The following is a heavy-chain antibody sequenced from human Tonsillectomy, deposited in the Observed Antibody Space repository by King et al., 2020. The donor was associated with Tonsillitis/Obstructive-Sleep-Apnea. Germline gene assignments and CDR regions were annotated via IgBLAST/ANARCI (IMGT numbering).Heavy chain of an antibody. CDR3: AKYHGHNSYYYCRDV. CDR2: ISYDGSNK. J-gene: IGHJ6*02. V-gene: IGHV3-30*18. D-gene: IGHD2-2*01. Sequence: VQLVESGGGVVQPGRSLRLSCAASGFTFSYYGMHWVRQAPGKGLEWVAVISYDGSNKYYADSVKGRFTISRDNSKNTLYLQMNSLRAEDTAVYSCAKYHGHNSYYYCRDVWAQGTTVTVSS. CDR1: GFTFSYYG.